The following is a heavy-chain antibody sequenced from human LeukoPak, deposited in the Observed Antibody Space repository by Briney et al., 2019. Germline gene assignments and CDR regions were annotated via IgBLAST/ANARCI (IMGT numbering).Heavy chain of an antibody. Sequence: GGSLRLSCAASGFTFSSYDMHWVRQATGKGLEWVSAIGTAGDTYYPGSVKGRFTISRDNSRDTLSLQMNSLRGEDTAVYYCARGGMRGRISYTYYYMDVWGKGTTVTVSS. CDR3: ARGGMRGRISYTYYYMDV. V-gene: IGHV3-13*01. CDR1: GFTFSSYD. D-gene: IGHD2-2*02. J-gene: IGHJ6*03. CDR2: IGTAGDT.